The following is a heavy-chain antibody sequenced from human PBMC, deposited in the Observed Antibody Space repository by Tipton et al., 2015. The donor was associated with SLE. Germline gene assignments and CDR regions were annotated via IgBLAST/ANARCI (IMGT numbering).Heavy chain of an antibody. CDR3: ARDRGSSTRDLFDY. V-gene: IGHV3-33*01. Sequence: SLLSCAASGFTFSRYGMHWVRQAPGKGLEWVALIWFDGSNTYHADSVKGRFTISRDNSKNTLFLQMNSLRAEDTAVYYCARDRGSSTRDLFDYWGQGTLVTVSS. D-gene: IGHD2-2*01. J-gene: IGHJ4*02. CDR2: IWFDGSNT. CDR1: GFTFSRYG.